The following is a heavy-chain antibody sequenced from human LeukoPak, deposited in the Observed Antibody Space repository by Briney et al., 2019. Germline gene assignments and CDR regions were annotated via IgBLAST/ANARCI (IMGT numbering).Heavy chain of an antibody. Sequence: GGSLRLSCAASGFTFNDYYMSWIRQAPGKGLEWVSYISSIGSITHYGDSVKGRFTISRDNSRNSLYLQMNSLRAEDTAVYYCARSPGGYSGPFAYWGQGTLVTVSS. CDR2: ISSIGSIT. V-gene: IGHV3-11*04. CDR1: GFTFNDYY. J-gene: IGHJ4*02. D-gene: IGHD5-12*01. CDR3: ARSPGGYSGPFAY.